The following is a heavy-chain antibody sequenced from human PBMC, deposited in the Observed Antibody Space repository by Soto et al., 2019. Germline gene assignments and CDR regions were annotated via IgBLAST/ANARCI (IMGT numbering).Heavy chain of an antibody. J-gene: IGHJ5*02. CDR1: GGSISSGGYS. D-gene: IGHD2-8*01. CDR3: ASSGYCTNGVCYTLFAP. V-gene: IGHV4-30-4*08. Sequence: SETLSLTCAVSGGSISSGGYSWSWIRQPPGKGLEWIGYIYYSGSTYYNPSLKSRVTISVDTSKDQFSLKLSSVTAADTAVYYCASSGYCTNGVCYTLFAPRGQGTLVTVSS. CDR2: IYYSGST.